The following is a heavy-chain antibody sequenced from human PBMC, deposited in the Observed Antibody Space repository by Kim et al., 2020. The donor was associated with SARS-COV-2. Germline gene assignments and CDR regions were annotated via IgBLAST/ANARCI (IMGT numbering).Heavy chain of an antibody. V-gene: IGHV4-59*08. CDR1: GGSISGDY. Sequence: SETLSLTCTVSGGSISGDYWTRIRQHPGKGLAWIGHILNSGSTNYNTALKSRVTISVDTSKNQMSLQLTSVTAADTAMYYCARLGVTRYYHYSMDVWDKGTTVPVSS. CDR3: ARLGVTRYYHYSMDV. J-gene: IGHJ6*03. D-gene: IGHD4-4*01. CDR2: ILNSGST.